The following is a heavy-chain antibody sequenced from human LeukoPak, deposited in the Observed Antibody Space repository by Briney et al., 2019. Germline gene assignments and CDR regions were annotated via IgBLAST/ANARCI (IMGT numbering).Heavy chain of an antibody. CDR1: GGSISSSSYY. V-gene: IGHV4-39*02. Sequence: SETLSLTCTVSGGSISSSSYYWGWIRQPPGKGLEWIGSIYYSGSTYYNPSLKSRVTISVDTSKNQFSLKLSSVTAADTAVYYCARDGLNWYYYDSSGVDYWGQGTLVTVSS. D-gene: IGHD3-22*01. J-gene: IGHJ4*02. CDR3: ARDGLNWYYYDSSGVDY. CDR2: IYYSGST.